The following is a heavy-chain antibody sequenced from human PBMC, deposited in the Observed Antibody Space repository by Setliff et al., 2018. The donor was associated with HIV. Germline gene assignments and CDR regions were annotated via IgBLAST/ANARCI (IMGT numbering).Heavy chain of an antibody. J-gene: IGHJ4*02. CDR3: AIGSSNWPHRPNNYYFDY. D-gene: IGHD6-13*01. CDR2: INAGNGDT. Sequence: ASVKVSCKASGDTFTTYALHWVRQAPGQRLEWMGWINAGNGDTKSSQKFQGRVTITRDTSASTAYMELSSLRSGDTGVYYCAIGSSNWPHRPNNYYFDYWGQGTPVTVSS. V-gene: IGHV1-3*01. CDR1: GDTFTTYA.